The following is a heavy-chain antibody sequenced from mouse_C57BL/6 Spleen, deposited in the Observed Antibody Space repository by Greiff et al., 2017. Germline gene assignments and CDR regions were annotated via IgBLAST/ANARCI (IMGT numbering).Heavy chain of an antibody. CDR1: GYTFTSYW. J-gene: IGHJ4*01. CDR2: IHPNSGST. D-gene: IGHD1-1*01. Sequence: QVQLQQPGAELVKPGASVKLSCKASGYTFTSYWMHWVKQRPGQGLEWIGMIHPNSGSTNYNEKFKSKATLTVDKSSSTAYMQLSSLPSEDSAVYYCARLVGITTVVAEAMDYWGQGTSVTVSS. V-gene: IGHV1-64*01. CDR3: ARLVGITTVVAEAMDY.